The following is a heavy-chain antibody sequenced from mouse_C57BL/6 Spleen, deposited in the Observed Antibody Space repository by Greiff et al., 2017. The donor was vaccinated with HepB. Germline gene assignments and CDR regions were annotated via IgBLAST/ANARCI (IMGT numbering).Heavy chain of an antibody. CDR3: ARPADSSGYWFAY. J-gene: IGHJ3*01. D-gene: IGHD3-2*02. V-gene: IGHV1-52*01. CDR1: GYTFTSYW. CDR2: IDPSDSET. Sequence: QVQLQQPGAELVRPGSSVKLSCKASGYTFTSYWMHWVKQRPIQGLEWIGNIDPSDSETHYNQKFKDKATLTVDKSSSTAYMQLSSLTSEDSAVYYCARPADSSGYWFAYWGQGTLVTVSA.